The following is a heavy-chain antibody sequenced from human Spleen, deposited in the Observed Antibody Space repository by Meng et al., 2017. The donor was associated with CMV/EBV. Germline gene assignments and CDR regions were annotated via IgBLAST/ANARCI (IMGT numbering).Heavy chain of an antibody. J-gene: IGHJ5*02. V-gene: IGHV1-69*05. Sequence: SYAISWVRQAPGQGLEWMGGIIPIFGTASYGQKFQGRVTITTDESTSTAYMELSSLRSEDTAVYYCARALLITIFGVVNSPTGWLDPWGQGTLVTVSS. D-gene: IGHD3-3*01. CDR1: SYA. CDR2: IIPIFGTA. CDR3: ARALLITIFGVVNSPTGWLDP.